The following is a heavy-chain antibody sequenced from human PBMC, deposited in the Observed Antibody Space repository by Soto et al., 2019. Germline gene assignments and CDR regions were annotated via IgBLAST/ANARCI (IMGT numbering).Heavy chain of an antibody. J-gene: IGHJ6*02. CDR1: GFTSTTYW. Sequence: EVLLVESGGGLVQPGGSVRLSCAASGFTSTTYWMHWVRQAPGKGLVWVSQINGDGSSTHYADSVKGRFTISRDNAKNTLYLKMNSLRAEDTAIYYCGRGLLTAVGMDIWGQGTTVTVSS. CDR3: GRGLLTAVGMDI. CDR2: INGDGSST. V-gene: IGHV3-74*01. D-gene: IGHD3-10*01.